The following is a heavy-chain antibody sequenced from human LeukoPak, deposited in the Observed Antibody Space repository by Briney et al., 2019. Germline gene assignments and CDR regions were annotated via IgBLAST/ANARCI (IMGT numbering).Heavy chain of an antibody. J-gene: IGHJ6*03. V-gene: IGHV3-30*02. CDR2: IRYDGSNK. CDR3: AREGVATRPGHYYYYMDA. CDR1: GFTFSSYG. Sequence: PGGSLRLSCAASGFTFSSYGMHWVRQAPGKGLEWVAFIRYDGSNKYYADSVKGRFTISRDNSKNTLYLQMNSLRAEDTAVYYCAREGVATRPGHYYYYMDAWGKGTTVTVSS. D-gene: IGHD6-6*01.